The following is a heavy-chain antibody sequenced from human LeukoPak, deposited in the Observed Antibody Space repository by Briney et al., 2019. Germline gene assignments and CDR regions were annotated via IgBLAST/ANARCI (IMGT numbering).Heavy chain of an antibody. CDR2: IKQDGSEK. J-gene: IGHJ3*02. CDR3: ARDLEWLSVVPKIYDI. Sequence: GGSLRLSCAASGFTFSSYWMSWVRQAPGKGLEWVANIKQDGSEKYYVDSVKGRFTISRDNAKNSLYLQMNSLRAEDTAVYYCARDLEWLSVVPKIYDIWGQGTMVTVSS. CDR1: GFTFSSYW. D-gene: IGHD3-3*01. V-gene: IGHV3-7*01.